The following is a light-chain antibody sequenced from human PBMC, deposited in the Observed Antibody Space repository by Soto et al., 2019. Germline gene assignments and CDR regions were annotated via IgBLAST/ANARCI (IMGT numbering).Light chain of an antibody. J-gene: IGKJ1*01. V-gene: IGKV3-15*01. Sequence: EIVMTQSPATLSVSPGERAARSCRASQSVRSNLAWYQQKPGQAPRLLIYGASTRANGMPARFSGSGSGTEFTLTIRRRQSEDFAVYYCQQYNNWPFWTFGQGPKGESK. CDR1: QSVRSN. CDR3: QQYNNWPFWT. CDR2: GAS.